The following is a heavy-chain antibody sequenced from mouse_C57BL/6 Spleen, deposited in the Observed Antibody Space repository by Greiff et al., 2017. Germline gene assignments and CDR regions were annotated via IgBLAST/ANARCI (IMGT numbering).Heavy chain of an antibody. V-gene: IGHV5-16*01. D-gene: IGHD1-1*01. CDR2: INYDGSST. J-gene: IGHJ1*03. CDR1: GFTFSDYY. CDR3: ARGGGSNEYFDV. Sequence: LQQSEGGLVQPGSSMKLSCTASGFTFSDYYMAWVRQVPEKGLEWVANINYDGSSTYYLDSLKSRFIISRDNAKNILYLQMSSLKSEDTATYYCARGGGSNEYFDVWGTGTTVTVSS.